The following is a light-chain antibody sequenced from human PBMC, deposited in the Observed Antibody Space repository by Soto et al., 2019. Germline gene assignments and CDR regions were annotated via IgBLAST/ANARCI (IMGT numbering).Light chain of an antibody. CDR3: QQYGSSPWT. Sequence: EIVLTQSPGTLSLSPEKRATLSCRASQSVSSSYLAWYQQKPGQAPRLRIYGASSRATGIPDRFSGSGSGTDFTLTISRLEPEDFAVYYCQQYGSSPWTFGQGTKV. CDR1: QSVSSSY. CDR2: GAS. V-gene: IGKV3-20*01. J-gene: IGKJ1*01.